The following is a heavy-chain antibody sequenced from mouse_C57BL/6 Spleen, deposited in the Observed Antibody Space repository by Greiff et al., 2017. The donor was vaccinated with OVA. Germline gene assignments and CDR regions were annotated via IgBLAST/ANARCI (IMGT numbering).Heavy chain of an antibody. V-gene: IGHV1-76*01. CDR2: IYPDSGST. D-gene: IGHD1-1*01. Sequence: QVQLQQSGAELVRPGASVKLSCKASGYTFTGYYINWVKQRPGQGLEWIVRIYPDSGSTNYNEKFKGKATLTADKSSSTAYMQLSSLTSEDSAVYFCSRGENYAFDYWGQGTMVTVSA. J-gene: IGHJ3*01. CDR3: SRGENYAFDY. CDR1: GYTFTGYY.